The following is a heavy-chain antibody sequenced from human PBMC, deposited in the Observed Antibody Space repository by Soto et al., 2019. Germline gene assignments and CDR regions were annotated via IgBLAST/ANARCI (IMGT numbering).Heavy chain of an antibody. CDR2: ISGGGGST. CDR1: GFTFSDYH. D-gene: IGHD3-16*01. Sequence: QVQLVESGGGLVKRGGTLRLSCAASGFTFSDYHMTWIRQAPGKGLECVSYISGGGGSTYYADSVKGRFTISRDNAKDSVYLQMNSLRAEDTAVYYCHSLRYAFRRMGVWGKGTTVTVSS. J-gene: IGHJ6*03. V-gene: IGHV3-11*01. CDR3: HSLRYAFRRMGV.